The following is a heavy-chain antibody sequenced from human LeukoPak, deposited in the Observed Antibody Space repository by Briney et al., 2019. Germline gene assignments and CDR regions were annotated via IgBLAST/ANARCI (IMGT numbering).Heavy chain of an antibody. Sequence: PGGSLRLSCAASGFTFSSYAMGWVRQAPGKGLEWVSTLSGSGGNTYYADSVKGRVTISRDNSKNTLYLQMSSLRAEDTAVYHCAKGSYYYDSADYFDYWGQGTVVTVSS. V-gene: IGHV3-23*01. D-gene: IGHD3-22*01. J-gene: IGHJ4*02. CDR3: AKGSYYYDSADYFDY. CDR2: LSGSGGNT. CDR1: GFTFSSYA.